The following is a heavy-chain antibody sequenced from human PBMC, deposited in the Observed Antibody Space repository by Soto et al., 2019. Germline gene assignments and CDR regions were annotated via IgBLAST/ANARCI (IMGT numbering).Heavy chain of an antibody. V-gene: IGHV1-46*01. CDR2: INPSGGST. Sequence: VASVKVSCKASGYTFTSYAMHWVRQAPGQGLEWMGIINPSGGSTSYAQKFQGRVTMTRDTSTSTVYMELSSLRSEDTAVYYCARAEYYYDSSGYRNPTYYGMDVWGQGTTVTVSS. CDR3: ARAEYYYDSSGYRNPTYYGMDV. J-gene: IGHJ6*02. D-gene: IGHD3-22*01. CDR1: GYTFTSYA.